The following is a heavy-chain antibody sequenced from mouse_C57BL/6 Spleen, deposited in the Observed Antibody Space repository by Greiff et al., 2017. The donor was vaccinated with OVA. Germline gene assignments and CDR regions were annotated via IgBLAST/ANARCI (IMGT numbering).Heavy chain of an antibody. CDR1: GYSITSGYY. D-gene: IGHD2-3*01. J-gene: IGHJ4*01. V-gene: IGHV3-6*01. Sequence: EVQLVESGPGLVKPSQSLSLTCSVTGYSITSGYYWNWIRQFPGNKLEWMGYISYDGSNNYNPSLKNRISITRDTSKNQFFLKLNSVTTEDTATYYCAREGDGYYGGAMDYWGQGTSVTVSS. CDR2: ISYDGSN. CDR3: AREGDGYYGGAMDY.